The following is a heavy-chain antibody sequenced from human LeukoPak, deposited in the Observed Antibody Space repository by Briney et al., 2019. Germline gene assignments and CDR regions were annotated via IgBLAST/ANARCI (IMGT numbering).Heavy chain of an antibody. Sequence: GGSLRLSRAASGFTVSSNYMSWVRQAPGKGLEWVSAISGSGGSTYYADSVKGRFTISRDNFKNTLYLQMNSLRAEDTAVYYCANGGFGELLSLKTDYYYYGMDVWGQGTTVTVSS. CDR2: ISGSGGST. CDR1: GFTVSSNY. D-gene: IGHD3-10*01. J-gene: IGHJ6*02. V-gene: IGHV3-23*01. CDR3: ANGGFGELLSLKTDYYYYGMDV.